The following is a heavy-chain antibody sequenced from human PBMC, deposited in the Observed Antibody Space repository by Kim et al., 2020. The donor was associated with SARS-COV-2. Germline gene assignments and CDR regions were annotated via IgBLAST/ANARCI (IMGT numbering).Heavy chain of an antibody. V-gene: IGHV3-23*01. D-gene: IGHD2-2*01. CDR1: GFTFTTHP. J-gene: IGHJ6*02. Sequence: GGSLRLSCAASGFTFTTHPMSWVRQAPGKGLEWVSNIGGSGERTYYADSVKGRSTISRDISKNTLDLQMNSLRAEDTAVYYCAKSMRNCGSILCHVNYGLDVWGRGITVIVSS. CDR3: AKSMRNCGSILCHVNYGLDV. CDR2: IGGSGERT.